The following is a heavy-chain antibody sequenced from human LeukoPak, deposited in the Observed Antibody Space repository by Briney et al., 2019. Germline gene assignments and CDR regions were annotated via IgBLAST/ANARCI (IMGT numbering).Heavy chain of an antibody. J-gene: IGHJ4*02. CDR2: ISYDGSNK. D-gene: IGHD4-11*01. CDR3: AKDDYSNYGYFDY. V-gene: IGHV3-30*18. CDR1: GFTFSSYG. Sequence: GRSLRLSCAASGFTFSSYGMHWVRQAPGKGLEWVAVISYDGSNKYYADSVKGRFTISRDNSKNTLYLQMNSLRAEDTAVYYCAKDDYSNYGYFDYWGQGTLVIVSS.